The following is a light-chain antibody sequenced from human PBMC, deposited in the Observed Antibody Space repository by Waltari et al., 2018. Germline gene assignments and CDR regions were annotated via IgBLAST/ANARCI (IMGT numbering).Light chain of an antibody. J-gene: IGKJ2*01. Sequence: EIVLTQSPGTLSLSPGERATLSCRDSQSVSSSYLAWYQQKPGQAPRRLIYGASSRATGIPDRVSGSGSGTDFTLTISRLEPEDFAVYYCQQYGSSQYTFGQGTKLEIK. CDR2: GAS. CDR1: QSVSSSY. V-gene: IGKV3-20*01. CDR3: QQYGSSQYT.